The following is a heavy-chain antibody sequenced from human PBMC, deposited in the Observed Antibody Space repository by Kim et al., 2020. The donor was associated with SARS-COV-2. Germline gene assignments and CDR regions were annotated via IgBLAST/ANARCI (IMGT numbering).Heavy chain of an antibody. CDR1: GDSVSSYSAA. Sequence: SQTLSLTCALSGDSVSSYSAAWSWIRQSPSRGLEWLGGTYYRSPWIHDSAVSVKSRITINPDTSKNQFSLQLNSATPEDTAVYYCTRVGRTAYGMDVWGQGTTVTVSS. J-gene: IGHJ6*02. CDR3: TRVGRTAYGMDV. V-gene: IGHV6-1*01. D-gene: IGHD4-17*01. CDR2: TYYRSPWIH.